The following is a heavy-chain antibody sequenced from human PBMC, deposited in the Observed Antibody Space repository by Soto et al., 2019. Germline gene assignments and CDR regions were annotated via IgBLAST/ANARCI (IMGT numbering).Heavy chain of an antibody. J-gene: IGHJ4*02. CDR2: ISSSSSTI. V-gene: IGHV3-48*02. CDR1: GFTFSSYS. Sequence: GGSLRLSCAASGFTFSSYSMNWVRQAPGKGLEWVSYISSSSSTIYYADSVKGRFTISRDNAKNSLYLQMNSLRDEDTAVYYCARDIPGTLRYFHWSLDYWGQGTLVTVSS. CDR3: ARDIPGTLRYFHWSLDY. D-gene: IGHD3-9*01.